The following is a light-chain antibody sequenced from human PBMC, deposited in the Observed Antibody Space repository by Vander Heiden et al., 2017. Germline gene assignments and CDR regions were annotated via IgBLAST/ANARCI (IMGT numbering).Light chain of an antibody. CDR3: QQSDSTLRT. CDR1: QSISSY. V-gene: IGKV1-39*01. Sequence: DIQMTQSPSSLSASVGDRVTITCRASQSISSYLNWYQQKPGKAPKLLIYAASSLQSGVPSRFSGSGSGTDFTLTISMLQPEDFATYYCQQSDSTLRTFGQGTKVEIK. J-gene: IGKJ1*01. CDR2: AAS.